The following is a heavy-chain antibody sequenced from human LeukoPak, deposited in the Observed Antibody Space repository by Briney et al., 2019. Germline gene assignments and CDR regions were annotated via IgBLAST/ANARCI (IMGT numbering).Heavy chain of an antibody. V-gene: IGHV4-59*01. CDR2: IYYSGST. CDR3: ARVEILERRGYYYYYYMDV. J-gene: IGHJ6*03. Sequence: SETLSLTCTVSGGSISSYYWSWIRQPPGKGLEWIGYIYYSGSTNYNPSLKSRVTISVDTSKNQFSLKLSSVTAADTAVYYCARVEILERRGYYYYYYMDVWGKGTTVTVSS. CDR1: GGSISSYY. D-gene: IGHD1-1*01.